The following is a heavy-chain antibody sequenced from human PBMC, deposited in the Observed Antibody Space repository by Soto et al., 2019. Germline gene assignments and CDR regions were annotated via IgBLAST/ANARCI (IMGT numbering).Heavy chain of an antibody. V-gene: IGHV4-61*01. CDR1: GGSVSSGSYY. Sequence: QVQLQESGPGLVKPSETLSLTCTVSGGSVSSGSYYWSWIRQPPGKGLEWIGYIYYSGSTSYNPSLKSRVTISVDTSKNKFSLKLSSVNAADTDVYYCARGSGPSDAFAIWGQWTMVTVSS. CDR3: ARGSGPSDAFAI. J-gene: IGHJ3*02. D-gene: IGHD2-15*01. CDR2: IYYSGST.